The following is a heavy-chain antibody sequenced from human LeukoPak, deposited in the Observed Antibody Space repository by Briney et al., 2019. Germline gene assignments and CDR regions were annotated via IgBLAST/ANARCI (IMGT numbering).Heavy chain of an antibody. CDR2: ISSSSSYI. CDR1: GFTFSSYS. CDR3: AKGQGEYSGSYYDY. D-gene: IGHD1-26*01. V-gene: IGHV3-21*01. Sequence: PGGSLRLSCAASGFTFSSYSMNWVRQAPGKGLEWVSSISSSSSYIYYADSVKGRFTISRDNAKNSLYLQMNSLRAEDTAVYYCAKGQGEYSGSYYDYWGQGTLVTVSS. J-gene: IGHJ4*02.